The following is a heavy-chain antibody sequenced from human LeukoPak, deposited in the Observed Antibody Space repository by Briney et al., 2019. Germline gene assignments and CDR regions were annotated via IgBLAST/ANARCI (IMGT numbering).Heavy chain of an antibody. J-gene: IGHJ4*02. D-gene: IGHD3-9*01. CDR3: ARALYYDILTGYQTHTYYFDY. Sequence: GGSLRLSRAASGFTFSTYNMNWVRQAPGKGLEWVSYISSSSSVLYYSDSAKGRFTISRDNARNSLYLQVSSLRAEDTAVYYCARALYYDILTGYQTHTYYFDYWGQGTLVTVSS. CDR2: ISSSSSVL. V-gene: IGHV3-48*04. CDR1: GFTFSTYN.